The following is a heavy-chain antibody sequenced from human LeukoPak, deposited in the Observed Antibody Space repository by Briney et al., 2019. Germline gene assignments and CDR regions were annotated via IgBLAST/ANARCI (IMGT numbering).Heavy chain of an antibody. CDR2: IRRKGQSYTT. Sequence: GGSLRLSCAASGFTFSDYILDWVRQAPGKGLEWVGRIRRKGQSYTTEYAASVKRRFKISRDDSKKSLYLHMNSLKTEDTAVYHCSRDGGEGDNSAFDIWGQGTMVTVSS. D-gene: IGHD3-16*01. J-gene: IGHJ3*02. V-gene: IGHV3-72*01. CDR3: SRDGGEGDNSAFDI. CDR1: GFTFSDYI.